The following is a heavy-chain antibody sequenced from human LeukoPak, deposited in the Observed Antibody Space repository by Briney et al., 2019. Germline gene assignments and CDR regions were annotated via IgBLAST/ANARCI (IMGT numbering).Heavy chain of an antibody. J-gene: IGHJ4*02. CDR1: GGSISSYY. CDR3: ARGIQLLFDY. Sequence: SETLSLTCTASGGSISSYYWSWIRQPPGKGLEWIGYIYYSGSTNYNPSLKSRVTISVDTSKNQFSLKLSSVTAADTAVYYCARGIQLLFDYWGQGTLVTVSS. D-gene: IGHD5-18*01. V-gene: IGHV4-59*01. CDR2: IYYSGST.